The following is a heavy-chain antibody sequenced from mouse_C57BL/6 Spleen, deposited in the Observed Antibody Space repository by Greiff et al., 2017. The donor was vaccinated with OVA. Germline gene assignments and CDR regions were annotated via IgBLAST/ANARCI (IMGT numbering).Heavy chain of an antibody. Sequence: DVKLVEPGEGLVKPGGSLKLSCAASGFTFSCYAMSWVRQTPEKRLVWVAYLSSGGDYIYYADTVKGRFTISSDNARNTLYLQMSSLKTEDTAMFYCTRARAFAYRGQGSTLTVSS. D-gene: IGHD3-3*01. CDR2: LSSGGDYI. J-gene: IGHJ2*01. CDR1: GFTFSCYA. V-gene: IGHV5-9-1*02. CDR3: TRARAFAY.